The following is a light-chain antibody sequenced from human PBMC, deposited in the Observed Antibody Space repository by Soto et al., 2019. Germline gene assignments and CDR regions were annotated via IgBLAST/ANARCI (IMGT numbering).Light chain of an antibody. Sequence: QAVVTQPPSASGTPGQRVTISCSGSHSSIGSNSVYWYQQLPGTAPKLLISYNDQRPSGVPARFSGSKSGTSASLAISGLRSEDEADYYCAAWDDSLSGWVFGGGTKVTVL. CDR3: AAWDDSLSGWV. J-gene: IGLJ3*02. CDR2: YND. CDR1: HSSIGSNS. V-gene: IGLV1-47*02.